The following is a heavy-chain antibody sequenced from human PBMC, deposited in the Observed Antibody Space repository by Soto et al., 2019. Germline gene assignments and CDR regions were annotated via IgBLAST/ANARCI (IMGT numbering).Heavy chain of an antibody. CDR1: GYTFTRYG. Sequence: QVQLVQSGAEVKKPGASVKVFCRASGYTFTRYGISWVRQAPGQGLEWMGWISAYNGNTTYSQKRQGRVTKTTDTTANTDYMDLRSLRSDDTAVYYCARDSPPVDYWGQGTLVTVSS. CDR2: ISAYNGNT. J-gene: IGHJ4*02. V-gene: IGHV1-18*01. CDR3: ARDSPPVDY.